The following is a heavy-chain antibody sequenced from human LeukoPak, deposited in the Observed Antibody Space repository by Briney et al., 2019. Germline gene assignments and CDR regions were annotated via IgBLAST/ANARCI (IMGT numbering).Heavy chain of an antibody. CDR3: AKVVTDYPVRVPTNYDY. J-gene: IGHJ4*02. Sequence: SETLSLTCAVYGGSFSGYYWSWIRQPPGKGLEWIGEINHSGSTNYNPSLKSRVTISVDTSKNQFSLKLSSVTAADTAVYYCAKVVTDYPVRVPTNYDYWGQGTLVTVSS. CDR2: INHSGST. V-gene: IGHV4-34*01. D-gene: IGHD5-18*01. CDR1: GGSFSGYY.